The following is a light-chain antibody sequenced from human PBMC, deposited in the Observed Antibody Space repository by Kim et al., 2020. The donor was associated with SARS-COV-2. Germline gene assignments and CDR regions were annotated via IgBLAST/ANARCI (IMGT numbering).Light chain of an antibody. J-gene: IGLJ3*02. CDR2: GNR. Sequence: GQRVTISCTGSISNIGANYGVHWYQQVPGKAPRLLVNGNRDRPSGVPNRFSASRSGTSASLAITGLQAEDEADYYCHSYDSSLRVLFGGGTKLTVL. CDR3: HSYDSSLRVL. V-gene: IGLV1-40*01. CDR1: ISNIGANYG.